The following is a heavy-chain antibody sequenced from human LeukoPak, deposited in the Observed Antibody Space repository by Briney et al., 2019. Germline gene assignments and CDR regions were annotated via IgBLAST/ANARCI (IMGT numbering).Heavy chain of an antibody. CDR3: AKPRDGYNYYPFDY. CDR2: IWYDGSNK. J-gene: IGHJ4*02. Sequence: GGSLRLSCAASGFTFSTYGMNWVRQAPGKGLEWVAVIWYDGSNKYYADSVKGRFTISRDNSKNTLYLQINSLRAEDTAVYYCAKPRDGYNYYPFDYWGQGTLVTVFS. V-gene: IGHV3-30*02. CDR1: GFTFSTYG. D-gene: IGHD5-24*01.